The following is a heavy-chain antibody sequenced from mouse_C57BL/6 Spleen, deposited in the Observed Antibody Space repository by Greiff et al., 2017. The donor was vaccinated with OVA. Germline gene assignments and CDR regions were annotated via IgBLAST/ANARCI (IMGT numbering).Heavy chain of an antibody. CDR2: ISSGSSTI. CDR1: GFTFSDYG. Sequence: DVKLVESGGGLVKPGGSLKLSCAASGFTFSDYGMHWVRQAPEKGLEWVAYISSGSSTIYYADTVKGRFTISRDNAKNTLFLQMTSLRSEDTAMYYCARSLYGYDVEYAMDYWGQGTSVTVSS. D-gene: IGHD2-2*01. CDR3: ARSLYGYDVEYAMDY. J-gene: IGHJ4*01. V-gene: IGHV5-17*01.